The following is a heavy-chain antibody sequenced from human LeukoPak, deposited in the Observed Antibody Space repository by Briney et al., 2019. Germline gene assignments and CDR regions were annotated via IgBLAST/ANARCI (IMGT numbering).Heavy chain of an antibody. V-gene: IGHV1-2*02. J-gene: IGHJ3*02. CDR2: INPNSGGT. CDR3: ARGRNYYDSSGYYYEGDAFDI. D-gene: IGHD3-22*01. CDR1: GYTFTGYY. Sequence: ASVKVSCKASGYTFTGYYIHWVRQAPGQGLEWMGWINPNSGGTNYAQKFHGRVTMTRDTSISTAYMELSRLRSEDTAVYYCARGRNYYDSSGYYYEGDAFDIWGQGTMVTVSS.